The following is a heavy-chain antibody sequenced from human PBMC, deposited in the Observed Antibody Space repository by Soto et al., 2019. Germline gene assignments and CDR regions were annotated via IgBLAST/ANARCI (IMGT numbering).Heavy chain of an antibody. Sequence: GVSLRLSCAASGFTLSTYGMTWVRQAPGKGLEWVSAITGTGGKTYYVDSVKGRFTSSRDNSKNMLYLQMNSVRVEDTAVYYCARIRGYWYGLDVWGQGTTVTVSS. CDR3: ARIRGYWYGLDV. J-gene: IGHJ6*02. V-gene: IGHV3-23*01. CDR1: GFTLSTYG. CDR2: ITGTGGKT.